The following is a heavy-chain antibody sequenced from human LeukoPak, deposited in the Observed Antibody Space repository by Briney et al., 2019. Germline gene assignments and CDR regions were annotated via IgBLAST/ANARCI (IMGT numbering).Heavy chain of an antibody. CDR3: ARVGGHYYDSSLFDY. CDR2: IIPIFGIA. Sequence: GASVKVSCKASGGTFSSYATSWVRQAPGQGLEWMGRIIPIFGIANYAQKFQGRVTITADKSTSTAYMELSSLRSEDTAVYYCARVGGHYYDSSLFDYWGQGTLVTVSS. CDR1: GGTFSSYA. J-gene: IGHJ4*02. D-gene: IGHD3-22*01. V-gene: IGHV1-69*04.